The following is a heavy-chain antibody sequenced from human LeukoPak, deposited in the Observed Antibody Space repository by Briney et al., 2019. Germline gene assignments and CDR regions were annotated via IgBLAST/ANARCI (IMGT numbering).Heavy chain of an antibody. D-gene: IGHD5-18*01. J-gene: IGHJ4*02. CDR3: ARDPGDTAMVGVSFDY. CDR2: ISYDGSNK. Sequence: GRSLRLSCAASGFTFSSYAMHWVRQAPGKGLEWVAVISYDGSNKYYADSVKGRFTISRDNSKNTLYLQMNSLRAEDTAVYYCARDPGDTAMVGVSFDYWGQGTLVTVSS. V-gene: IGHV3-30-3*01. CDR1: GFTFSSYA.